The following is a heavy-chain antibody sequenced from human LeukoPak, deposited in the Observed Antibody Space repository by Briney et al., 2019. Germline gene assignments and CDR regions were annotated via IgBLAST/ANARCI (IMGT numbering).Heavy chain of an antibody. J-gene: IGHJ4*02. V-gene: IGHV1-69*13. CDR1: GYTFTSYG. D-gene: IGHD3-22*01. CDR3: ARPKGTYDSSGYYYQGFDY. CDR2: IIPIFGTA. Sequence: SVKVSCKASGYTFTSYGISWVRQAPGQGLEWMGGIIPIFGTANYAQKFQGRVTITADESTSTAYMELSSLRSEDTAVYYCARPKGTYDSSGYYYQGFDYWGQGTLVTVSS.